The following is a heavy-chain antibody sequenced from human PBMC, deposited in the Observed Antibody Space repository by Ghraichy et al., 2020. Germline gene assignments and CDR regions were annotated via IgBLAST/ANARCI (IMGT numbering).Heavy chain of an antibody. CDR3: ARDVLLWFGEFPPNAFDI. CDR1: GGSFSGYY. Sequence: SETLSLTCAVYGGSFSGYYWSWIRQPPGKGLEWIGEINHSGSTNYNPSLKSRVTISVDTSKNQFSLKLSSVTAADTAVYYCARDVLLWFGEFPPNAFDIWGQGTMVTVSS. D-gene: IGHD3-10*01. V-gene: IGHV4-34*01. J-gene: IGHJ3*02. CDR2: INHSGST.